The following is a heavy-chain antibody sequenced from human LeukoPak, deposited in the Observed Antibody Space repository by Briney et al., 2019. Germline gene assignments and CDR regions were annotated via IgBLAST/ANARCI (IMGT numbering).Heavy chain of an antibody. Sequence: AASVKVSCKASGYTFTSYGISWVRQAPGQGLEWMGWISAYNGNTNYAQKLQGRVTMTTDTSTSTAYMELRSLGSDDTAVYYCARVGYSSGWYYFDYWGQGTLVTVSS. CDR1: GYTFTSYG. J-gene: IGHJ4*02. CDR3: ARVGYSSGWYYFDY. V-gene: IGHV1-18*01. CDR2: ISAYNGNT. D-gene: IGHD6-19*01.